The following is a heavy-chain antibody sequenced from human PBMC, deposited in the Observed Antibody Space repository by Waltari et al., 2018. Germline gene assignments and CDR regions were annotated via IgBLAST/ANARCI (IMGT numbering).Heavy chain of an antibody. J-gene: IGHJ4*02. Sequence: QVQLLESGGGVVQPGGSLRLSCAASGFTSSNYAMHWVRQAPGKGLEWVAFVRYDGGNSYNIDSVKGRFTVSRDNSKNTLYVQMNSLRPEDTAIYYCARGGMGYYYSDYWGQGTLVLVSS. V-gene: IGHV3-30*02. CDR3: ARGGMGYYYSDY. D-gene: IGHD1-1*01. CDR1: GFTSSNYA. CDR2: VRYDGGNS.